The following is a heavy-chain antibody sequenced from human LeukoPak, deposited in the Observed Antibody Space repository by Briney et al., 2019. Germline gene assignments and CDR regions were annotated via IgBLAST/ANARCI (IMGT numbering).Heavy chain of an antibody. CDR1: GGTFSSYA. CDR2: IIPIFGTA. CDR3: ARCPYYYGSGSKTPQYYFDY. V-gene: IGHV1-69*13. Sequence: PVKVSCKASGGTFSSYAISWVRQAPGQGLEWMGGIIPIFGTANYAQKFQGRVTITADESTSTAYMELSSLRSEDTAVYYCARCPYYYGSGSKTPQYYFDYWGQGTLVTVSS. D-gene: IGHD3-10*01. J-gene: IGHJ4*02.